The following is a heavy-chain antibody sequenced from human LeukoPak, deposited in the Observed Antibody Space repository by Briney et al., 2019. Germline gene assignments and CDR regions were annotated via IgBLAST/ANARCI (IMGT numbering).Heavy chain of an antibody. CDR2: TRNKANSYTT. D-gene: IGHD4-17*01. CDR1: GFTFSDHY. Sequence: TGGSLRLSCAASGFTFSDHYMDWVRQAPGKGLEWVGRTRNKANSYTTEYAASVKGRFTISRDDSKNSLYLQMNSLKTEDTAVYYCARDYGDYVLGCVIDYWGQGTLVTVSS. V-gene: IGHV3-72*01. CDR3: ARDYGDYVLGCVIDY. J-gene: IGHJ4*02.